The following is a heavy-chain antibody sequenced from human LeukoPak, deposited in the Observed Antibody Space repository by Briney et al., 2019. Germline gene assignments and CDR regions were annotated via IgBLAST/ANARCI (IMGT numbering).Heavy chain of an antibody. CDR1: GFTFSNAW. V-gene: IGHV3-15*01. CDR2: IKSKTDGGTT. Sequence: GGSLRLSCAASGFTFSNAWMSWVRQAPGKGLEWVGRIKSKTDGGTTDYAAPVKGRFTISRDDSKNTLYLQMNSLKTENTAVYYPTTAASNSYTPRLYYWGQGPLATVSS. CDR3: TTAASNSYTPRLYY. D-gene: IGHD5-18*01. J-gene: IGHJ4*02.